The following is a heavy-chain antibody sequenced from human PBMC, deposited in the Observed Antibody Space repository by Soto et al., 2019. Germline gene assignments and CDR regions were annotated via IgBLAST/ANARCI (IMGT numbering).Heavy chain of an antibody. Sequence: LRLSCAASGFTFSSYAMSWVRQAPGKGLEWVSAISGSGGSTYYADSVKGRFTISRDNSKNTLYLQMNSLRAEDTAVYYCAKESYCSGGSCSDAFDIWGQGTMVTVSS. CDR2: ISGSGGST. J-gene: IGHJ3*02. CDR3: AKESYCSGGSCSDAFDI. V-gene: IGHV3-23*01. D-gene: IGHD2-15*01. CDR1: GFTFSSYA.